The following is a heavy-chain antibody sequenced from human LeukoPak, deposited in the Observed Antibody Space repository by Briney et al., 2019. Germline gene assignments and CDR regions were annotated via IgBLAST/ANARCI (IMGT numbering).Heavy chain of an antibody. CDR2: ISSNGGST. D-gene: IGHD3-10*01. Sequence: PGGSLRLSCAASGFTFSSYAMHWVRQAPGKGLEYVSAISSNGGSTYYANSVKGRFTISRDNSKNTLYLQMGSLRAEDTAVYYCARGQVRGDWFDPWGQGTLVTVSS. J-gene: IGHJ5*02. V-gene: IGHV3-64*01. CDR1: GFTFSSYA. CDR3: ARGQVRGDWFDP.